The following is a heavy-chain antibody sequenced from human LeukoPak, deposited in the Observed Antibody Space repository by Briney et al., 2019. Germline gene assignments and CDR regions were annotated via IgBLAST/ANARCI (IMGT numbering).Heavy chain of an antibody. J-gene: IGHJ4*02. V-gene: IGHV3-23*01. CDR1: GFTFSTYS. CDR3: AKSPTQYSSSFDS. D-gene: IGHD6-6*01. Sequence: GGSLRLSCAASGFTFSTYSMTWIRQAPGKGLEWVSVLSGSGDTTFYAGSVKGRFTISRDNSKNTLYLQMNSLRSEDTAIYYCAKSPTQYSSSFDSWGQGTLVTVSS. CDR2: LSGSGDTT.